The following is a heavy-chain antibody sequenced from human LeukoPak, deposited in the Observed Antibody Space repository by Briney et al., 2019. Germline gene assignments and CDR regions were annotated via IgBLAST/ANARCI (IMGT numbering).Heavy chain of an antibody. Sequence: SETLSLTCTVSGGSVRSSSYYWGCIRQPPGKGLEWIGNVHYNGSTCYNPSLGGRVIMSIDTSQNQFSLKLTSVTAADTAMYYCARDRGVPRPYYFDQWGQGTLVTVSS. D-gene: IGHD3-10*01. V-gene: IGHV4-39*07. J-gene: IGHJ4*02. CDR1: GGSVRSSSYY. CDR3: ARDRGVPRPYYFDQ. CDR2: VHYNGST.